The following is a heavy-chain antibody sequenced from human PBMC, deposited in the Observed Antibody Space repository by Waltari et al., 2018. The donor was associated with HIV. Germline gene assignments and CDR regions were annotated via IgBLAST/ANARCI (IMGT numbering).Heavy chain of an antibody. CDR2: IAFDGRNE. Sequence: QVQLVESGGGVVQPGKSLRLSCAASGFTFSNFGIHWVRQARGKGLDCVAVIAFDGRNEYYADSVKGRFTISRDNSKNTVYLQMNSLRADDTAVYYCAKEGWELLQFGYYFDYWGQGTLVTVSS. CDR3: AKEGWELLQFGYYFDY. D-gene: IGHD1-26*01. CDR1: GFTFSNFG. J-gene: IGHJ4*02. V-gene: IGHV3-30*18.